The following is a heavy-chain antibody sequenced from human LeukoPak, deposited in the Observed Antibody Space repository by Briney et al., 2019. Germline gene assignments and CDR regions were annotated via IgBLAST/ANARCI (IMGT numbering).Heavy chain of an antibody. CDR2: ISSSSIYI. CDR1: GFTFSRYS. V-gene: IGHV3-21*01. CDR3: ARDRSGRDAFDI. Sequence: GGSLRLSCVASGFTFSRYSMNWVRQAPGKGLEWVSSISSSSIYIYYADSVKGRFTISRDNAKNSLYLQMNSLRAEDTAVYYCARDRSGRDAFDIWGQGTMVTVSS. D-gene: IGHD1-1*01. J-gene: IGHJ3*02.